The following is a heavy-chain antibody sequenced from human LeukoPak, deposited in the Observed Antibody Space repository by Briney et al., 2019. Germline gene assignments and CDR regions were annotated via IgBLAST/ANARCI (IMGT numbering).Heavy chain of an antibody. Sequence: PGGSLRLSCAASGFTFGSYWMTWVRQAPGKGLEWVANIKQDGSEKYYVDSVKGRFAISRDNAKNSLYLQMNSLRAEDTAVYYCARDGNSGSYYYFDYWGQGTLVTVSS. CDR1: GFTFGSYW. V-gene: IGHV3-7*01. CDR3: ARDGNSGSYYYFDY. J-gene: IGHJ4*02. D-gene: IGHD1-26*01. CDR2: IKQDGSEK.